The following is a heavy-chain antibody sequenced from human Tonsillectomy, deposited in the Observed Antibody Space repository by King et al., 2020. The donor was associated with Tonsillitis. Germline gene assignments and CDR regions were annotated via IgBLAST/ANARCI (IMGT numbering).Heavy chain of an antibody. D-gene: IGHD2-2*01. V-gene: IGHV3-21*01. Sequence: VQLVESGGGLVKPGGSLRLSCAASGFTFSSYNMNWVRQAPGKGLEWVSSISSSTSYIYYADSVEGRFTISRDNAKNSLYLQMHSLRAEDTAVYYCARARCSSTRCSFDSWGQGTLVTVSS. J-gene: IGHJ4*02. CDR3: ARARCSSTRCSFDS. CDR1: GFTFSSYN. CDR2: ISSSTSYI.